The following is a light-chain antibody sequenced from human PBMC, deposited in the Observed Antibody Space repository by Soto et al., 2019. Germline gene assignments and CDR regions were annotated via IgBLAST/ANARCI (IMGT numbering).Light chain of an antibody. CDR2: AAS. CDR1: QGISSN. Sequence: DIQLTQSPSFLSASVGARAPITCRASQGISSNLAWYQQKPGKAPKLLIYAASTLQSGVPSRFSGSGSGTEFTLTISSLQPEDFATYYCQQFNSYPITFGQGTRLEIK. V-gene: IGKV1-9*01. CDR3: QQFNSYPIT. J-gene: IGKJ5*01.